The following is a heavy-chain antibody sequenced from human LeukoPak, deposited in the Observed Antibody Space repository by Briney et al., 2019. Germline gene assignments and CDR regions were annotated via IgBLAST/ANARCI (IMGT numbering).Heavy chain of an antibody. CDR1: GGSISSYY. Sequence: PSETLSPTCTVSGGSISSYYWSWIRQPPGKGLEWMGFIYYSGSSYYNPSLKSRVTMSVDTSKNQFSLKLTSVTAADTAFYYCAGADRHDYGEDYWGQGTLVTVSS. J-gene: IGHJ4*02. CDR2: IYYSGSS. D-gene: IGHD4-17*01. CDR3: AGADRHDYGEDY. V-gene: IGHV4-59*04.